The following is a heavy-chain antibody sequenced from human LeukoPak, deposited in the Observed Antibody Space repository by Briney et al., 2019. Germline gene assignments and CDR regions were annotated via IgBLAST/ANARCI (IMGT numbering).Heavy chain of an antibody. J-gene: IGHJ6*03. D-gene: IGHD6-13*01. CDR2: IRYDGSNK. CDR1: GFTFSSYG. V-gene: IGHV3-30*02. Sequence: PGGSLRLSRAASGFTFSSYGMHWVRQAPGKGLEWVAFIRYDGSNKYYADSVKGRFTISRDNSKNTLYLQMNSLRAEDTAVYYCAKYLIAAAGTYYYYYYMDVWGKGTTVTVSS. CDR3: AKYLIAAAGTYYYYYYMDV.